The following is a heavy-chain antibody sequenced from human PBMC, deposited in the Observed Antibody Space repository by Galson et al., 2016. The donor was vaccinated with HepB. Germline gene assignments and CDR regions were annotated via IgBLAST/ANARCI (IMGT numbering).Heavy chain of an antibody. CDR2: ISVDNGHT. D-gene: IGHD3-10*01. V-gene: IGHV1-18*01. CDR3: ASHTRGQYDSGRYEFNY. Sequence: SVKVSCKASGYTFFYYGISWVRQAPGQGLEWMGWISVDNGHTNHAQKFQGRVTMTADTSTGTAYMELRSLRSDDTAVYYCASHTRGQYDSGRYEFNYWGQGTLVTVSS. CDR1: GYTFFYYG. J-gene: IGHJ4*02.